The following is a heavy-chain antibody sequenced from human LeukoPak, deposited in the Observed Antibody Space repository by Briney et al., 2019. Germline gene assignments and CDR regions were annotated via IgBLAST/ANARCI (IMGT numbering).Heavy chain of an antibody. CDR3: ARAAVRGTTYFDY. CDR2: IIPILGIA. V-gene: IGHV1-69*04. CDR1: GGTFSSYA. Sequence: ASVKVSCKASGGTFSSYAISWVRQAPGQGLEWMGRIIPILGIANYAQKFQGRVTITADKSTSTAYMELSSLRPEDTAVYYCARAAVRGTTYFDYWGQGTLVTVSS. D-gene: IGHD3-10*01. J-gene: IGHJ4*02.